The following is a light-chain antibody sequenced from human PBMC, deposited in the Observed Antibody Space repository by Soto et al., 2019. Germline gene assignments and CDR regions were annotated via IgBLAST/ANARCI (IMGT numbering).Light chain of an antibody. V-gene: IGLV2-8*01. CDR2: EVS. Sequence: QSALTQPPSASGSPGQSVTISCTGTINDVGDYNYVSWYQQLPGKAPKLMIYEVSKRPSGVPDRFSGSKSGNTASLTVSGLQAEDEADYYCSSYAGSNNLGVFGGGTKLTVL. CDR1: INDVGDYNY. J-gene: IGLJ3*02. CDR3: SSYAGSNNLGV.